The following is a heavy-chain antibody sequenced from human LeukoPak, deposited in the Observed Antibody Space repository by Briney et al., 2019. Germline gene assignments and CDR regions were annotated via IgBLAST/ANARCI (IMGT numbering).Heavy chain of an antibody. Sequence: PGGSLRLSCAASGFTFSSHSMNWVRQAPGKGLEWVSFISTSSSYIYYADSVKGRFTISRDNAKNSLYLQMSSLRAEDTAVYYCARVGVAVAGNWFDPWGQGTLVTVSS. D-gene: IGHD6-19*01. CDR1: GFTFSSHS. CDR3: ARVGVAVAGNWFDP. V-gene: IGHV3-21*01. CDR2: ISTSSSYI. J-gene: IGHJ5*02.